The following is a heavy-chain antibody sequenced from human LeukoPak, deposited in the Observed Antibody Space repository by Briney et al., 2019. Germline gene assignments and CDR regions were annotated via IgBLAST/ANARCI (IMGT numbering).Heavy chain of an antibody. J-gene: IGHJ4*02. Sequence: GGSLRLSCAASRFTLSSYGMHWVRQAPGKGLEWVAFIRNDGSNKYYPGSVKGRFTISRDNSKNTLYLQMNSLRAEDTAVYYCAKGVAYGSSALDYWGQGTLVTVSS. CDR1: RFTLSSYG. V-gene: IGHV3-30*02. CDR2: IRNDGSNK. D-gene: IGHD3-10*01. CDR3: AKGVAYGSSALDY.